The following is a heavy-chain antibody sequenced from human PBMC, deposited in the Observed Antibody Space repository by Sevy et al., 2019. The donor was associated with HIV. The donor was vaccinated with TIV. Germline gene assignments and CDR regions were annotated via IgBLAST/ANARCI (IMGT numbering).Heavy chain of an antibody. CDR2: GYFSGST. CDR1: GDSISSSSYF. V-gene: IGHV4-39*01. Sequence: ETLSLTCTVSGDSISSSSYFWGWIRQPPGKGLEWIGTGYFSGSTYYNVSLKSRVTISVDTSKSQFSLKLSSVTAADTAVYYCARHHCSVSACYLFDYWGQGILVTVSS. CDR3: ARHHCSVSACYLFDY. D-gene: IGHD2-15*01. J-gene: IGHJ4*02.